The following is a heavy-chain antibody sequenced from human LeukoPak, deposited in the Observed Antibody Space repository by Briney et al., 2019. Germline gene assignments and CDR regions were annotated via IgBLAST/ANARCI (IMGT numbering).Heavy chain of an antibody. CDR2: IYHSGST. Sequence: PSGTLSLTYAVSGGSISSSNWWSWVRQPPGKGLEWIGEIYHSGSTNYNPSLKSRVTISVDKSKNQFSLKLSSVTAADTAVYYCAKNPITMVRGADYWYFDLWGRGTLVTVSS. V-gene: IGHV4-4*02. CDR1: GGSISSSNW. J-gene: IGHJ2*01. D-gene: IGHD3-10*01. CDR3: AKNPITMVRGADYWYFDL.